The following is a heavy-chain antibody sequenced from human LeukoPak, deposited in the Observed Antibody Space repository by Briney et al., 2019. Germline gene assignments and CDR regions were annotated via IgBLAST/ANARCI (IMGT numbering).Heavy chain of an antibody. CDR2: ISNNGGDT. CDR1: GFTFSTYG. V-gene: IGHV3-64*01. D-gene: IGHD3-22*01. Sequence: GSLRLSCAASGFTFSTYGMHWVRQAPGKGLEYVSGISNNGGDTYYANSVKGRFTISRDNSRNTLYLQMDSLRADDMAVYYCCTGIVVDPNFDCWGQGTLVTVSS. CDR3: CTGIVVDPNFDC. J-gene: IGHJ4*02.